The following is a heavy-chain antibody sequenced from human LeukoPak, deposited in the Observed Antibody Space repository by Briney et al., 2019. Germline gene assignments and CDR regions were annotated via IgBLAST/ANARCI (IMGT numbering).Heavy chain of an antibody. D-gene: IGHD2-2*01. CDR2: IIPIFGTA. CDR3: ARDGSRVPNPYCSSTSCHDAFDI. Sequence: SVKASCKASGGTFSSYAISWVRQAPGHGLEWMGGIIPIFGTANYAKTFQGRVTITADESTSTTYMELSSLRSEETAVYYCARDGSRVPNPYCSSTSCHDAFDIWGQGTMVTVSS. CDR1: GGTFSSYA. V-gene: IGHV1-69*13. J-gene: IGHJ3*02.